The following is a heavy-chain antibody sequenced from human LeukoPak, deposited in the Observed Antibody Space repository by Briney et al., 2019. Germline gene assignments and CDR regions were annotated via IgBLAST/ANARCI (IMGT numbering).Heavy chain of an antibody. D-gene: IGHD2-15*01. CDR1: GGTFSSYA. J-gene: IGHJ6*02. V-gene: IGHV1-69*13. CDR2: IIPIFGTA. Sequence: SVKVSCKASGGTFSSYAISWVRQAPGQGLEWMGGIIPIFGTANYAQKFQGRVTITADESTSTAYMELSSLRSEDTAVYYCARSLTCSGGSCYGYYYYGMDVWGQGTTVTVSS. CDR3: ARSLTCSGGSCYGYYYYGMDV.